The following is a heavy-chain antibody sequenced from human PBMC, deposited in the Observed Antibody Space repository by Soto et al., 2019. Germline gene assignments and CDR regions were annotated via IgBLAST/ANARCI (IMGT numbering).Heavy chain of an antibody. Sequence: QVQLVESGGGVVQPGRSLRLSCAASGCTFSSYAMHWVRQAPGKGLEWVAVISYDGSNKYYADSVKGRFTISRDNSKNTLYLQMNSLRAEDTAVYYCARENAILTGYFGPGGFDPWGQGTLVTVSS. D-gene: IGHD3-9*01. CDR2: ISYDGSNK. CDR1: GCTFSSYA. V-gene: IGHV3-30-3*01. CDR3: ARENAILTGYFGPGGFDP. J-gene: IGHJ5*02.